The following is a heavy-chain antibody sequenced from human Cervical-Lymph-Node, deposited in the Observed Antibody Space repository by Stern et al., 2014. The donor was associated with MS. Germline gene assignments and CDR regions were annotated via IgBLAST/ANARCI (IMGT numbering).Heavy chain of an antibody. CDR1: GFTFSSYG. J-gene: IGHJ6*02. D-gene: IGHD6-13*01. Sequence: VQLVESGGGVVQPGRSLRLSCAASGFTFSSYGMHWVRQAPGKGLEWVAVVWDDGSNKYYADSVKGRFTISRDNSKNTLYLQMNSLRAEDTAVYYCARETSLSSSGGYYYGMDVWGQGTTVTVSS. CDR2: VWDDGSNK. CDR3: ARETSLSSSGGYYYGMDV. V-gene: IGHV3-33*01.